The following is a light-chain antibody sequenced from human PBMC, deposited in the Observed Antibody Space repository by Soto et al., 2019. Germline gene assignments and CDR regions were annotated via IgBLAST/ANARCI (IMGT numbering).Light chain of an antibody. CDR3: CSFAGTYTRYV. Sequence: QSALAQPRSMSGSPGQSVSLSCTGTGSDVGGYNYVSWYQHHPGKAPKLLIYDVTERPSGVPDRFSGSKSGSTASLTISGLQTEDEADYYCCSFAGTYTRYVFGTGTKVTVL. CDR2: DVT. J-gene: IGLJ1*01. V-gene: IGLV2-11*01. CDR1: GSDVGGYNY.